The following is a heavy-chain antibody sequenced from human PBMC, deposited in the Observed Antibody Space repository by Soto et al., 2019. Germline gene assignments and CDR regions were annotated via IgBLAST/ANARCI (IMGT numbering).Heavy chain of an antibody. D-gene: IGHD3-9*01. Sequence: EVQLVESGGGLVKPGGSLRLSCAASGFTFSNAWMSWVRQAPGKGLEWVGRIKSKTDGGTRDYAAPVKGRFTISRDDSKKTLYLQVNSLKTEDTAVYYCTYLHYDILTGSTWYYFDYWGQGTLVTVSS. CDR2: IKSKTDGGTR. J-gene: IGHJ4*02. CDR3: TYLHYDILTGSTWYYFDY. CDR1: GFTFSNAW. V-gene: IGHV3-15*01.